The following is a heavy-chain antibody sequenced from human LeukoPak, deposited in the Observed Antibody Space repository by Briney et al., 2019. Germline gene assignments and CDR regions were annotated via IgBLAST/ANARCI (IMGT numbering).Heavy chain of an antibody. CDR1: GFTFRSYW. CDR2: IKTDGSST. Sequence: GGSLRLSCAASGFTFRSYWMHWVRQAPGKGLVWVSRIKTDGSSTTYADFVKGRFTISRDNAKNTLYLQMNSLKAEDTALYYCARVSSTSSHFDNWGQGTLVTVSS. CDR3: ARVSSTSSHFDN. D-gene: IGHD2-2*01. J-gene: IGHJ5*02. V-gene: IGHV3-74*01.